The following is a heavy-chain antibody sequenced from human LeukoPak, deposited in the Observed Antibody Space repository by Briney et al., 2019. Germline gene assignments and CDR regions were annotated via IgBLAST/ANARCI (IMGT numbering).Heavy chain of an antibody. Sequence: SETLSLTCTVSGGSISSSHFFWDWIRQPPRKGLEWIGSIYYSGSTYYSPSLKSRVTISVDTSKNQFSLKLRSVTAADTAVYYCATGDVVVPTAAQRPLDYWGQGTRVTVSS. CDR2: IYYSGST. D-gene: IGHD2-2*01. V-gene: IGHV4-39*01. CDR3: ATGDVVVPTAAQRPLDY. J-gene: IGHJ4*02. CDR1: GGSISSSHFF.